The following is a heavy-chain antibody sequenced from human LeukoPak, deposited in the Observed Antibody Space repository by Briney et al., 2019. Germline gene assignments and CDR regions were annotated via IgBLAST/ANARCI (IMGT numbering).Heavy chain of an antibody. CDR3: ARDKPYSGSAVAKKQSGFDI. CDR1: GFTFSSYG. Sequence: PGGSLRLSCAASGFTFSSYGMHWVRQAPGKGLEWVAVIWYDGSNKYYADSVKGRFTISRDNSKNTLYLQMNSLRAEDTAVYYCARDKPYSGSAVAKKQSGFDIWGQGTMVTVSS. CDR2: IWYDGSNK. V-gene: IGHV3-33*01. D-gene: IGHD1-26*01. J-gene: IGHJ3*02.